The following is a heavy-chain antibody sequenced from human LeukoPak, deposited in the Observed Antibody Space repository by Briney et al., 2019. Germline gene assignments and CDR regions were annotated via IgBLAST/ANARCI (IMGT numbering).Heavy chain of an antibody. D-gene: IGHD3-9*01. J-gene: IGHJ4*02. CDR3: ARWGEYYNILTGYSHVGFDY. CDR2: IKQDGTEK. CDR1: GFTFSVYW. V-gene: IGHV3-7*01. Sequence: GSLRLSCAASGFTFSVYWMSWVRQAPGKGLEWVASIKQDGTEKYYVDSVKGRFTISRDNAKTSLYLQMNSLRAEDTAVYYCARWGEYYNILTGYSHVGFDYWGQGTLVTVSS.